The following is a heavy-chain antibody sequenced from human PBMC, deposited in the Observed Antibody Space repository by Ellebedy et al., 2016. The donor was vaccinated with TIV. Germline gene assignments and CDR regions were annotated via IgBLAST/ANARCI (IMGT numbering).Heavy chain of an antibody. CDR2: IHYSGYT. D-gene: IGHD2-2*01. CDR3: ARGPPRGYSSSSCYAGGDY. V-gene: IGHV4-31*03. Sequence: SETLSLXXTVSGVSITSGGYYWSWIRQHPGKGLEWIGYIHYSGYTYYNPSLKSRSTLSIDTSKKQFSLNLSSMTAADTAVYYCARGPPRGYSSSSCYAGGDYWGQGILVTVSS. J-gene: IGHJ4*02. CDR1: GVSITSGGYY.